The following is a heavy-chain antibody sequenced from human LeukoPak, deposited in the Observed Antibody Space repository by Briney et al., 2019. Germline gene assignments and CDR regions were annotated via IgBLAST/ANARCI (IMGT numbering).Heavy chain of an antibody. V-gene: IGHV3-7*01. J-gene: IGHJ4*02. CDR2: IDQDGSET. D-gene: IGHD3-10*01. Sequence: GGSLRLSCAASGFTFSSPWMSWVRQAPGTGLEWVANIDQDGSETQYVDSVKGRFTISRDNAKNTLYLQMNSLRVEDTAVYYCARPYYYGSGSYRYWGQGTLVTVSS. CDR1: GFTFSSPW. CDR3: ARPYYYGSGSYRY.